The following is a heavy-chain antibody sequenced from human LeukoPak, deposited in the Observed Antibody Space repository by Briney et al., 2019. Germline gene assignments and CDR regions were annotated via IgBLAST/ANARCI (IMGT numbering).Heavy chain of an antibody. Sequence: PGGSLRLSCAASGFIFSPYSMNWVRQAPGKGPEWVSSISGTSSHIYYADSVKGRFTVSRDNARNSLYLQMNSLRVEDTAVYYCACEYSGYVPDYWGQGTLVTVSS. J-gene: IGHJ4*02. CDR2: ISGTSSHI. CDR1: GFIFSPYS. CDR3: ACEYSGYVPDY. D-gene: IGHD5-12*01. V-gene: IGHV3-21*01.